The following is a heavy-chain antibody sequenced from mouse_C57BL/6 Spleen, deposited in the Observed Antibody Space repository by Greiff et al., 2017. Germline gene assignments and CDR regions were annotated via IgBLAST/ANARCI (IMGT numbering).Heavy chain of an antibody. V-gene: IGHV3-6*01. J-gene: IGHJ3*01. Sequence: VQLKESGPGLVKPSQSLSLTCSVTGYSITSGYYWNWIRQFPGNKLEWMGYISYDGSNNYNPSLKNRISITRDTSKNQFFLKLNSVTTEDTATYDCASGYYYGPFAYWGQGTLVTVSA. CDR3: ASGYYYGPFAY. CDR2: ISYDGSN. CDR1: GYSITSGYY. D-gene: IGHD1-1*01.